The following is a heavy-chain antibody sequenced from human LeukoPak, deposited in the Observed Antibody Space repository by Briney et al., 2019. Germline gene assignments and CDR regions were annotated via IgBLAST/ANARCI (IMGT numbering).Heavy chain of an antibody. D-gene: IGHD3-10*01. J-gene: IGHJ5*02. CDR1: GGSISSGSYY. V-gene: IGHV4-61*02. CDR2: IYTSGST. CDR3: ARADYYGSGSYYWVAGWFDP. Sequence: SETLSLTCTLSGGSISSGSYYWSWIRQPAGKRLEWIGRIYTSGSTNYNHSLKSRVTISVDTSKNQFSLKLSSVTAAGTAVYYCARADYYGSGSYYWVAGWFDPWGQGTLVTISS.